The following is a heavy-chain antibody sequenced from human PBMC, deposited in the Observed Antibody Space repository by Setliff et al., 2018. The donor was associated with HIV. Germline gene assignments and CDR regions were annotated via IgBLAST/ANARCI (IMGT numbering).Heavy chain of an antibody. CDR2: IYYSGST. D-gene: IGHD1-26*01. CDR3: ARIPPELDFDS. CDR1: GGSVNNNNCY. V-gene: IGHV4-39*07. Sequence: SSETLSLTCTVSGGSVNNNNCYWGWIRQPPGKGLEWIGNIYYSGSTYYTPSLMSRVTISVDTSKNQFSLRLSSVTAADTAVYYCARIPPELDFDSWGQGTLVTVSS. J-gene: IGHJ4*02.